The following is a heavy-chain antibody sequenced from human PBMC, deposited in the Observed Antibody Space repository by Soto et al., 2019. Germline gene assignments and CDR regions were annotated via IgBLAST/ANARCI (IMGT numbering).Heavy chain of an antibody. D-gene: IGHD6-13*01. CDR3: AKENQHLVHDY. CDR1: GFTFRNYG. J-gene: IGHJ4*02. CDR2: ISHDGSDK. Sequence: QVQLVESGGGVVRPGRSLRLTCAASGFTFRNYGMHWVRQAPGKGLEWVAVISHDGSDKYYADSMKGRFIISRDNSENTLFLNMNSLKPEDPAVYYCAKENQHLVHDYWGQGTLVTVSS. V-gene: IGHV3-30*18.